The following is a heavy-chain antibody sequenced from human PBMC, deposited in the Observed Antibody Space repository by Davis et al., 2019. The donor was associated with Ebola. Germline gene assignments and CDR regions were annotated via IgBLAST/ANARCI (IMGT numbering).Heavy chain of an antibody. CDR1: GYTFTSYD. J-gene: IGHJ6*04. D-gene: IGHD3-22*01. Sequence: ASVKVSCKASGYTFTSYDINWVRQATGQGLEWMGWISAYNGNTNYAQKLQGRVTMTTDTSTSTAYMELRSLRSDDTAVYYCAREPIVVVTTDYYYYGMDVWGKGTTVTVSS. CDR2: ISAYNGNT. CDR3: AREPIVVVTTDYYYYGMDV. V-gene: IGHV1-18*01.